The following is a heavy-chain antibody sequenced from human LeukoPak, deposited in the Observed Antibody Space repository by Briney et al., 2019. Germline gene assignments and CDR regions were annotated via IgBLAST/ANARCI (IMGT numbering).Heavy chain of an antibody. D-gene: IGHD2-2*01. CDR3: AKGLEGYCSSTTKGCWFDP. Sequence: GGSLRLSCAASGFTFSSYGMHWARQAPGKGLEWVALISYDGSNKYYADSVKGRFTISRDNSKNTLYLQMNSLRAEDTAVYYCAKGLEGYCSSTTKGCWFDPWGQGTLVTVSS. V-gene: IGHV3-30*18. CDR2: ISYDGSNK. J-gene: IGHJ5*02. CDR1: GFTFSSYG.